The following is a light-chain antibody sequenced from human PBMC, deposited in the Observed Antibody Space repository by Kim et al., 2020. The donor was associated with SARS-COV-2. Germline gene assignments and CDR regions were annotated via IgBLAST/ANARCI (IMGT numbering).Light chain of an antibody. V-gene: IGKV3-20*01. CDR3: QQYGRSRWA. Sequence: EIVLTQSPGTLSLSPGERATLSCRASQSVSSSYLAWYQHKPGQAPRLLIYGASSRATGIPDRFSGSGSVTDFTLTISRLEPEDFAVYYCQQYGRSRWAFGQGTKVDIK. J-gene: IGKJ1*01. CDR2: GAS. CDR1: QSVSSSY.